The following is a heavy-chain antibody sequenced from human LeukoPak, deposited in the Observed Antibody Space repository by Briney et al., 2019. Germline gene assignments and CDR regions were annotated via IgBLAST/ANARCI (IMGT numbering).Heavy chain of an antibody. CDR3: AGDASSSSWHNWFDP. CDR2: IIPIFGTA. D-gene: IGHD6-13*01. Sequence: AASVKVSCKASGGTFNSYAISWVRQAPGQGLEWMGGIIPIFGTANYAQKFQGRVTITADKSTSTAYMELSSLRSEDTAVYYCAGDASSSSWHNWFDPWGQGTLVTVSS. CDR1: GGTFNSYA. V-gene: IGHV1-69*06. J-gene: IGHJ5*02.